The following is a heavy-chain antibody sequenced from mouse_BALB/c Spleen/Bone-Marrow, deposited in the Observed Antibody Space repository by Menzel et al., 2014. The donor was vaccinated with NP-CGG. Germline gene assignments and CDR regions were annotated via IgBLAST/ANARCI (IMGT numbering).Heavy chain of an antibody. CDR3: ACSGDRSGYGFAY. CDR2: IYPGDGSS. J-gene: IGHJ3*01. Sequence: QVQLKQSGPELVKPGALAKISCKASGYTFTSYDINWVKQRPGQGLEWIGWIYPGDGSSKYNEKFKGKATLTADKSSSTAYMQLSSLTSGNSAVYFCACSGDRSGYGFAYWGQGTLVTVSA. V-gene: IGHV1S56*01. D-gene: IGHD3-2*01. CDR1: GYTFTSYD.